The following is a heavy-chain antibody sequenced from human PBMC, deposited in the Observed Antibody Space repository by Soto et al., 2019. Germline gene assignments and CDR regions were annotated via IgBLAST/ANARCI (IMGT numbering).Heavy chain of an antibody. CDR1: GYTFTRYG. Sequence: AAGKVSCKASGYTFTRYGISWVRQAPGQGLEWMGWISAYNGNTNYAQKLQGRVTMTTDTSTSTAYMELRSLRSDDTAVYYCARAAGYSYDTDEPLFVYYCYCLDVWGKGTTVTVSS. D-gene: IGHD5-18*01. CDR2: ISAYNGNT. J-gene: IGHJ6*03. CDR3: ARAAGYSYDTDEPLFVYYCYCLDV. V-gene: IGHV1-18*01.